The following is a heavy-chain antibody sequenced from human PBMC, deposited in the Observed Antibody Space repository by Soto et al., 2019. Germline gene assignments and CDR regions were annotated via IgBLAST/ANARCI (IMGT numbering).Heavy chain of an antibody. CDR2: MNPNSGNT. Sequence: ASVKVSCTASGYTFTSYDINWVRQATGQGLEWMGWMNPNSGNTGYAQKFQGRVTMTRNTSISTAYMELSSLRSEDTAVYYCARLPPDYDFWSGYWPPSDYYGMDVWGQGTTVTVSS. J-gene: IGHJ6*02. CDR3: ARLPPDYDFWSGYWPPSDYYGMDV. CDR1: GYTFTSYD. V-gene: IGHV1-8*01. D-gene: IGHD3-3*01.